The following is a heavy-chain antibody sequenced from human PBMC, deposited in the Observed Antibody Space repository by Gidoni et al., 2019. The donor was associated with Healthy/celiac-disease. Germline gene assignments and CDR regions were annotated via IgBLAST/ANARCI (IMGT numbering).Heavy chain of an antibody. J-gene: IGHJ6*02. CDR3: ARFGYDSSKGGMDV. CDR1: GGSISSSSYY. V-gene: IGHV4-39*01. D-gene: IGHD3-22*01. CDR2: IYYSGST. Sequence: QLQLQESGPGLVKPSETLSLTCTVSGGSISSSSYYWGWIRQPPGKGLEWIGSIYYSGSTYYNPSLKSRVTISVDTSKNQFSLKLSSVTAADTAVYYCARFGYDSSKGGMDVWGQGTTVTVSS.